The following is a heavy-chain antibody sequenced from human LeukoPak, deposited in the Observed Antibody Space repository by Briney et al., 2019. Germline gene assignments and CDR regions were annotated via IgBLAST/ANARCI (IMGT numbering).Heavy chain of an antibody. Sequence: GGSLRLSCAASGFTFSSYGMHWVRQAPGKGLEWVAFIRYDGSDKYYADSVKGRFTISRDNSKNTLSLQMNSLRAEDTAVYYCARYTMIVVGGGFDYWGQGTLVTVSS. D-gene: IGHD3-22*01. J-gene: IGHJ4*02. CDR3: ARYTMIVVGGGFDY. CDR2: IRYDGSDK. V-gene: IGHV3-30*02. CDR1: GFTFSSYG.